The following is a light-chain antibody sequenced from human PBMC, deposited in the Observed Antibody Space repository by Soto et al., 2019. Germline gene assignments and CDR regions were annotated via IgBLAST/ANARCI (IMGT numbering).Light chain of an antibody. CDR2: EGS. CDR3: CSYAGSSCYV. V-gene: IGLV2-23*01. CDR1: SSDVGSYNL. Sequence: QSVLTQPASVSGSPGQSITISCTGTSSDVGSYNLVSWYQQHPGKAPKLMIYEGSKRPSGVSNRFSGSKSGNTASLTISGLQAEDEADYYCCSYAGSSCYVFGTGIKVTVL. J-gene: IGLJ1*01.